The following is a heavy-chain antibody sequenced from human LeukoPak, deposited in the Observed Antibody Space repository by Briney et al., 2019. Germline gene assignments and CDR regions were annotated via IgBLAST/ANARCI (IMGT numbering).Heavy chain of an antibody. CDR2: ISSSSSYI. V-gene: IGHV3-21*01. D-gene: IGHD3-3*01. Sequence: GGSLRLSCAASGFTFSSYSMNWVRQAPGKGLEWVSSISSSSSYIYYADSVKGRFTISRDNAKNSLYLQMNSLRAEDTAVYYCARDLITIFGVATTFGYYYGMDVWGQGTTVTVSS. CDR3: ARDLITIFGVATTFGYYYGMDV. J-gene: IGHJ6*02. CDR1: GFTFSSYS.